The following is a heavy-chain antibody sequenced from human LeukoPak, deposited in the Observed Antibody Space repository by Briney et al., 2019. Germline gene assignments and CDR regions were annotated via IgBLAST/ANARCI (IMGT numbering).Heavy chain of an antibody. CDR1: GFSVTNNY. J-gene: IGHJ4*02. Sequence: GGSLRLSCAVSGFSVTNNYMSWVRQAPGKGLEWVSVFYVGGATYYADSVKGRFTISRDNSENTLYLPMKSLRAEDTAVYYCARGDGYNFFDYWGQGTLVTVSS. CDR2: FYVGGAT. V-gene: IGHV3-53*01. CDR3: ARGDGYNFFDY. D-gene: IGHD5-24*01.